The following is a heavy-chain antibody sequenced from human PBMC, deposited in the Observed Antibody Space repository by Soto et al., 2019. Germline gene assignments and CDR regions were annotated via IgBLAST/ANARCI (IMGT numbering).Heavy chain of an antibody. V-gene: IGHV1-18*01. Sequence: QVQLVQSGAEVKKPGASVKVSCKASGYTFSSYGISWVRQAPGQGLEWMGWISAYNGNTNYEQNPQGRVTMTTDPSTSTAYLELRSLRSDDTAVYYCARDQVGGWFETWGRGTLVTVSS. CDR1: GYTFSSYG. CDR2: ISAYNGNT. J-gene: IGHJ5*02. D-gene: IGHD1-26*01. CDR3: ARDQVGGWFET.